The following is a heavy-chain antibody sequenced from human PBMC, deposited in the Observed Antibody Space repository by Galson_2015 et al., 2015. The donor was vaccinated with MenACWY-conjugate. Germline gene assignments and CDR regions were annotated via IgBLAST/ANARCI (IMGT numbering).Heavy chain of an antibody. D-gene: IGHD2-2*01. CDR2: ITSSSSTI. Sequence: SLRLSCAASGFSLSRYSMNWVRQAPGKGLEWISYITSSSSTIYYADSVKGRFTISRDNAKNSLYLQMNSLRADDTALYYCARDLSYQPLLHFSETPRGSFDIWGQGTMVPVSS. CDR3: ARDLSYQPLLHFSETPRGSFDI. V-gene: IGHV3-48*04. CDR1: GFSLSRYS. J-gene: IGHJ3*02.